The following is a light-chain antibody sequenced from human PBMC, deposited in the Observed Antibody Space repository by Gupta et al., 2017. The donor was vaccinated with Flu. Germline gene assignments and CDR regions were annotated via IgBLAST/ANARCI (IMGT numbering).Light chain of an antibody. Sequence: QSVLSQPPSLSGAPGQRVTISCTVGSSTIGSGFDVHWYQQLPGTAPKLLIYGNTNRPSGVPDRFSGSKSGTSASLAITGLQVEDEADYYCQSYDRYLTAWVFGGGTKLTVL. CDR1: SSTIGSGFD. CDR2: GNT. J-gene: IGLJ3*02. V-gene: IGLV1-40*01. CDR3: QSYDRYLTAWV.